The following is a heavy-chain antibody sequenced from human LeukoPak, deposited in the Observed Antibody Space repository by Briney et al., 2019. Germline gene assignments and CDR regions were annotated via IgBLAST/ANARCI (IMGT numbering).Heavy chain of an antibody. D-gene: IGHD5-18*01. CDR1: GGSISSYY. CDR3: ARAWIQPVGDAFDI. CDR2: IYYSGST. V-gene: IGHV4-59*01. J-gene: IGHJ3*02. Sequence: PSETLSLTCTVSGGSISSYYWSWIRQPPGKGLEWIGYIYYSGSTNYNPSLKSRVTISVDTSKNQFSLKLSSVTAADTAVYYCARAWIQPVGDAFDIWGQGTMVTVSS.